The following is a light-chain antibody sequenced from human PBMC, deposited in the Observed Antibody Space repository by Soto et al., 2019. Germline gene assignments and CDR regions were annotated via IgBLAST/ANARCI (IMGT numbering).Light chain of an antibody. J-gene: IGKJ2*01. CDR2: WAS. Sequence: DIVMTQSPDSLAVSLGERATINCKSSQSVLYRSNNKNYLAWYQQKPGQPPKLLIYWASTRESGVPDRFSGSWSGTDFTLTISSLQAEDVAVYYCQQYYSSPQTFGQGTKLEIK. V-gene: IGKV4-1*01. CDR3: QQYYSSPQT. CDR1: QSVLYRSNNKNY.